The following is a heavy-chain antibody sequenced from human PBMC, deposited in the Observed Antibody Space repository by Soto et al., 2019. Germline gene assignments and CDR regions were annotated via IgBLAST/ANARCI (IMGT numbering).Heavy chain of an antibody. CDR2: ISYDGSNK. D-gene: IGHD1-26*01. V-gene: IGHV3-30*18. J-gene: IGHJ4*02. CDR3: AKDLGSYCLYYFDY. Sequence: GGSLRLSCAASGFTFSSYGMHWVRQAPGKGLEWVAVISYDGSNKYYADSVKGRFTISRDNSKNTLYLQMNSLRAEDTAVYYCAKDLGSYCLYYFDYWGQGTLVTVSS. CDR1: GFTFSSYG.